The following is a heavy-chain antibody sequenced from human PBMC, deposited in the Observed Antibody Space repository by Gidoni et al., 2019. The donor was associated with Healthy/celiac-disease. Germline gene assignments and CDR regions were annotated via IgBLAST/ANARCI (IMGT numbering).Heavy chain of an antibody. Sequence: QVQLVQSGAEVKKPGSSVKVSCKASGGTFSSYALRWVRQAPGQGLEWMGGIIPIFGTANYAQKVKGRVRITADESTRTAYMERSSRRSEETAVYYCARGVEVWRYQLLIWGQGTLVTVSS. V-gene: IGHV1-69*01. CDR2: IIPIFGTA. J-gene: IGHJ4*02. D-gene: IGHD2-2*01. CDR1: GGTFSSYA. CDR3: ARGVEVWRYQLLI.